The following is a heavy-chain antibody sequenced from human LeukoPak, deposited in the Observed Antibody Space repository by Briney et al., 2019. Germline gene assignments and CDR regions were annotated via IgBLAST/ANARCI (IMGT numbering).Heavy chain of an antibody. V-gene: IGHV1-2*06. Sequence: ASVKVSCKASGYPLTGYYMHWVRQAPGQGLEWMGRINPNSGGTNYAQKFQGRVTMTRDTSISTAYMELSRLRSDDTAVYYCARVKAVAGAYYFDYWGQGTLVTVSS. CDR3: ARVKAVAGAYYFDY. CDR2: INPNSGGT. J-gene: IGHJ4*02. CDR1: GYPLTGYY. D-gene: IGHD6-19*01.